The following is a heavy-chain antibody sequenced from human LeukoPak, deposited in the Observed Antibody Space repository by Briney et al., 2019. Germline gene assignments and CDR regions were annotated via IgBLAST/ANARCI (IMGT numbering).Heavy chain of an antibody. V-gene: IGHV3-23*01. Sequence: PGGSLRLSCAASGFTFSSYGVSWVRQAPGKGLEWVSAISGSGGSTYYADSVKGRFTISRHNSKNTLYLQLNSLRAEDTAVYYRAKDSSGYYLYYFDYWGQGTLVTVSS. J-gene: IGHJ4*02. CDR3: AKDSSGYYLYYFDY. D-gene: IGHD3-22*01. CDR1: GFTFSSYG. CDR2: ISGSGGST.